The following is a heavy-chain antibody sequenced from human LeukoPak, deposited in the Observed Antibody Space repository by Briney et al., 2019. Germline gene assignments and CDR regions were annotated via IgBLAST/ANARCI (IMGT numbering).Heavy chain of an antibody. CDR1: GFSFSSYA. D-gene: IGHD6-6*01. CDR2: ISGSGGSS. Sequence: GGSLRLSCAASGFSFSSYAMSWVRQAPGKGLEWVSGISGSGGSSYYADSVRGRFTISRDNSENRLHLQMNSLRAEDSAVYYCAKVRWSSSSPIAFDIWGRGAMVTVSS. CDR3: AKVRWSSSSPIAFDI. J-gene: IGHJ3*02. V-gene: IGHV3-23*01.